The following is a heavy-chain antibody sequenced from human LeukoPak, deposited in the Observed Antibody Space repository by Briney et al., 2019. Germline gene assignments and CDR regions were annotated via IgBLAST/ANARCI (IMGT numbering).Heavy chain of an antibody. V-gene: IGHV1-8*01. CDR1: GYTFTSYD. D-gene: IGHD6-19*01. Sequence: ASVKVSCKASGYTFTSYDINWVRQATGQGLEWMGWMNPNSGNTGYAQKFQGRVTMTRNTSISTAYMELSSLRSEDTAVYYCARGVQQWLVLPGSTFHYYYYMDVWGKGTTVTISS. J-gene: IGHJ6*03. CDR3: ARGVQQWLVLPGSTFHYYYYMDV. CDR2: MNPNSGNT.